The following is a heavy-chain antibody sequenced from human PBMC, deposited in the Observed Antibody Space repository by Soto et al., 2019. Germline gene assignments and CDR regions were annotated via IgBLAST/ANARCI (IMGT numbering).Heavy chain of an antibody. V-gene: IGHV1-58*02. Sequence: ASVKVSCKASGFTFTSSAMQWVRQARGQRLEWIGWIVVGSGNTNYAQKFQERVTITRDMSTSTAYMELSSLRSEDTAVYYCAARALGAHEGFDYWGQGTLVTVSS. CDR1: GFTFTSSA. CDR3: AARALGAHEGFDY. CDR2: IVVGSGNT. D-gene: IGHD1-26*01. J-gene: IGHJ4*02.